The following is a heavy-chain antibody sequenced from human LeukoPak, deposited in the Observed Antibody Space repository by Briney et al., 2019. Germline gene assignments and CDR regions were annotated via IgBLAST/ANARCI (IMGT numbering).Heavy chain of an antibody. D-gene: IGHD5-18*01. CDR2: IYYSGTT. J-gene: IGHJ4*02. Sequence: SETLSLTCTVSGGSISNYYWNWIRQPPGKGLEWIGYIYYSGTTNYNPSLKSRVSMSVDTSKNQFSLKLSSVTAADTAVYYCARGRKYTCGYRVTAWVSWYSDYWGQGTLVTVSS. V-gene: IGHV4-59*01. CDR1: GGSISNYY. CDR3: ARGRKYTCGYRVTAWVSWYSDY.